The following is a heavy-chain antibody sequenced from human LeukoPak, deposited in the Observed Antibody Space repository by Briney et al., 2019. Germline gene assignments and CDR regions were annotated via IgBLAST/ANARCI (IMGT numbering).Heavy chain of an antibody. CDR3: ARARLRGLVGVGY. V-gene: IGHV1-2*02. J-gene: IGHJ4*02. D-gene: IGHD2-8*02. CDR1: GYTFAGYY. Sequence: ASVKVSCKASGYTFAGYYMHWVRQAPGQGLEWMGWINPNSGGTNYAQKFQGRVTMTRDTSISTAYMELSRLRSDDTAVYYCARARLRGLVGVGYWGQGTLVTVSS. CDR2: INPNSGGT.